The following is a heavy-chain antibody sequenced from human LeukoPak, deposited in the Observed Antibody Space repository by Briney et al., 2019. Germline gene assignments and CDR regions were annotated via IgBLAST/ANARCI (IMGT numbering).Heavy chain of an antibody. CDR1: GFTFSSYS. V-gene: IGHV3-21*01. CDR2: ISSSSSYI. J-gene: IGHJ5*02. CDR3: ARERYDSGGFDP. D-gene: IGHD3-22*01. Sequence: GGSLRLSCAASGFTFSSYSMNWVRQAPGKGLEWVSSISSSSSYIYYADSVKGRFTISRDNAKNSLYLQMNSLRAEDTAVYYCARERYDSGGFDPWGQGTLVTVSS.